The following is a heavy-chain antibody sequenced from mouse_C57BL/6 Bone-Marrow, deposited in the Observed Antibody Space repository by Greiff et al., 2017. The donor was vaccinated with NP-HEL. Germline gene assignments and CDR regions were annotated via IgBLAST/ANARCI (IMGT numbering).Heavy chain of an antibody. J-gene: IGHJ1*03. CDR3: ANLNPNWYFDV. V-gene: IGHV5-17*01. CDR1: LFTFLYYL. CDR2: ISSGSSTI. Sequence: SGVVLFNPLFSLKLSFSSSLFTFLYYLMHWVRQAPDKGLEWVAYISSGSSTIYYADTVKGRFTISRDNAKNTLFLQMTSLRSEDTAMYYGANLNPNWYFDVWGKGTTVTVSS. D-gene: IGHD1-3*01.